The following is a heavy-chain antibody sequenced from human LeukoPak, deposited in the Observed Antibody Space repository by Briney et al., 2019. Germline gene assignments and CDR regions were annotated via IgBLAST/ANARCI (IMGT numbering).Heavy chain of an antibody. CDR1: GGSFSGYY. Sequence: PSETLSLTCAVYGGSFSGYYWSWIRQPPGKGLEWIGEINHSGSTNYNPSLKSRVTISVDTSKNQFSLKLSSVTAADTAVYYCAGVGPRRGGTYQLLLVRNWFDPWGQGTLVTVSS. CDR3: AGVGPRRGGTYQLLLVRNWFDP. J-gene: IGHJ5*02. V-gene: IGHV4-34*01. D-gene: IGHD2-2*01. CDR2: INHSGST.